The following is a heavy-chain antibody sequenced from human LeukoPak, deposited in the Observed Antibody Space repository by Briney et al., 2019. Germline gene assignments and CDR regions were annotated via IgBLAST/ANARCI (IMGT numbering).Heavy chain of an antibody. CDR3: ARKYQLLSAGRENDY. CDR2: IIPILGIA. CDR1: GGTFSSYA. V-gene: IGHV1-69*10. Sequence: AASVTVSCKASGGTFSSYAISWVRQAPGQGLEWMGRIIPILGIANYAQKFQGRVTITADKSTSTAYTELRSLRSDDTAVYYCARKYQLLSAGRENDYWGQGTLVTVSS. D-gene: IGHD2-2*01. J-gene: IGHJ4*02.